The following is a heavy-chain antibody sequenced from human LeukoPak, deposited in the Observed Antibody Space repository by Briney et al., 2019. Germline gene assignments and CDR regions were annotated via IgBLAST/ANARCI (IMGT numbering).Heavy chain of an antibody. D-gene: IGHD2-15*01. CDR2: IYYSGST. J-gene: IGHJ5*02. CDR1: GGSISSSSYY. CDR3: ARDKREPLAGTHLFDP. Sequence: NPSETLSLTCTVSGGSISSSSYYWGWIRQPPGKGLEWIGSIYYSGSTYYNPSLKSRVTISVDTSKNQFSLKLSSVTAADTAVYYCARDKREPLAGTHLFDPWGQGTLVTVSS. V-gene: IGHV4-39*07.